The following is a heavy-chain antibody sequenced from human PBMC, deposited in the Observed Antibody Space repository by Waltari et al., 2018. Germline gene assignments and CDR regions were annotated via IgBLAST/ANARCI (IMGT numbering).Heavy chain of an antibody. CDR3: ARDLSFKFDC. CDR2: TYYRSRWYN. V-gene: IGHV6-1*01. J-gene: IGHJ4*02. CDR1: GDSVSSNSAA. Sequence: QVELQQSGPGLVKPSQTLLLTCVISGDSVSSNSAALNWIRQSPSRGLEWLGRTYYRSRWYNDYAVSMKGRITINPDTSKNQFSLQLNFVTPEDTAVYYCARDLSFKFDCWGQGILVTVSS.